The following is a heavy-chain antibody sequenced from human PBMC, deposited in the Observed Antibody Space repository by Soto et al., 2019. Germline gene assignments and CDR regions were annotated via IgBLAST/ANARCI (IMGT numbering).Heavy chain of an antibody. CDR2: ISGSGGST. D-gene: IGHD2-15*01. CDR3: AKSLLSVVVAALLDY. Sequence: EVQLLESGGGLVQPGGSLRLSCAASGFTFSSYAMSWVRQAPGKGLEWVSAISGSGGSTYYADSVKGRFTISRDNSKNTRYLQVTSLRAEDTAVYYCAKSLLSVVVAALLDYWGQGTLVTVSS. V-gene: IGHV3-23*01. CDR1: GFTFSSYA. J-gene: IGHJ4*02.